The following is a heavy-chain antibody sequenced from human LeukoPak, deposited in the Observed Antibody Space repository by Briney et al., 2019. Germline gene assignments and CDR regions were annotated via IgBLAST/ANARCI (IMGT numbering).Heavy chain of an antibody. CDR3: AKEYCSGGSCYRHYYYYGMDV. D-gene: IGHD2-15*01. CDR2: ISYDGVNK. Sequence: GGSLRLSCAASGFTFSTYGMHWVRQAPGKGLEWVAVISYDGVNKYYVDSMKGRFTISRDNSKNTLYLQMNSLRAEDTAVYYCAKEYCSGGSCYRHYYYYGMDVWGQGTTATVSS. CDR1: GFTFSTYG. V-gene: IGHV3-30*18. J-gene: IGHJ6*02.